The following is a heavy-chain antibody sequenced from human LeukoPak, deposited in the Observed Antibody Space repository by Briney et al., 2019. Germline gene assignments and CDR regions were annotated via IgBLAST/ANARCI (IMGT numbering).Heavy chain of an antibody. J-gene: IGHJ6*02. CDR3: ASSQWELPSDDYYYGMDV. Sequence: EASVKVSCKASGYTFTGYYMHWVRQAPGQGLEWMGWINPNSGGTNYAQKFQGRVTMTRDTSISTAYMELSRLRSDDTAVYYCASSQWELPSDDYYYGMDVWGQGTTVTVSS. D-gene: IGHD1-26*01. CDR2: INPNSGGT. V-gene: IGHV1-2*02. CDR1: GYTFTGYY.